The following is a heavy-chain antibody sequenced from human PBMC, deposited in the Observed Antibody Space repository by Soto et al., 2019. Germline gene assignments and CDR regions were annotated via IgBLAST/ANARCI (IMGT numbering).Heavy chain of an antibody. V-gene: IGHV3-23*01. CDR2: VAYNGDP. CDR3: AKTRGTNVTSGTRTFDY. CDR1: GFIFSHYA. D-gene: IGHD1-1*01. J-gene: IGHJ4*02. Sequence: GGSLRLSCEASGFIFSHYATTWVRQAPGKGLEWVSTVAYNGDPYSPDSVKGRFTISRDNSRNTVTLQMTSLRAEGTAVYFCAKTRGTNVTSGTRTFDYWGQGNLVTVSS.